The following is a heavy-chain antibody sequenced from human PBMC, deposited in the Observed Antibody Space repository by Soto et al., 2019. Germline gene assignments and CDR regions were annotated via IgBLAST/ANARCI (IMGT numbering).Heavy chain of an antibody. CDR2: ISSNGGST. D-gene: IGHD3-10*01. V-gene: IGHV3-64*01. CDR3: ARGKRSLYFGELSNDWFDP. CDR1: GFTFSNYA. J-gene: IGHJ5*02. Sequence: GGSLRLSCAASGFTFSNYAMHWVRQAPGKGLEYVSSISSNGGSTYYGNSVKGRFTISRDNSKNTLYLQMGSLRAEDMAVYYCARGKRSLYFGELSNDWFDPWGQGTLVTVSS.